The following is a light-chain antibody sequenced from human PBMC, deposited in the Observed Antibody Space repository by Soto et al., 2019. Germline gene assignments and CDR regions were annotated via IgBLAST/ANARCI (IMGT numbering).Light chain of an antibody. Sequence: EIVLTQSPLALSVSPGEPASISCRSSQSLTHTSGYNYLDWYLLKPGQPPQLMIYLGSNRGSGVHERFSGSGSGTDFTLTISRVETEDAGIYFCMQPLQTLITFGQGTRREIK. CDR2: LGS. V-gene: IGKV2-28*01. J-gene: IGKJ5*01. CDR3: MQPLQTLIT. CDR1: QSLTHTSGYNY.